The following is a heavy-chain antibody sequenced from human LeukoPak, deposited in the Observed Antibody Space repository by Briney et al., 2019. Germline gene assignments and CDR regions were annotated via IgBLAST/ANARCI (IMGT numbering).Heavy chain of an antibody. J-gene: IGHJ4*02. CDR3: ARFGRISGKATLY. V-gene: IGHV3-64*01. Sequence: GGSLRLSCAASGFTFSSYSIHWVRQAPGKGLEYVSAISINGGSTYYAHSVKGRFTISRDNSKNTLYLQMGSLRDEDMAVYYCARFGRISGKATLYWGQGTLVTVSS. CDR1: GFTFSSYS. CDR2: ISINGGST. D-gene: IGHD2/OR15-2a*01.